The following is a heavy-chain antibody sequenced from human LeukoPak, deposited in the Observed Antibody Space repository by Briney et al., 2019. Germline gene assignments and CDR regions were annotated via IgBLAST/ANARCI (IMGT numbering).Heavy chain of an antibody. CDR2: INHSGST. CDR1: GGSFSGYY. Sequence: KPSETLSLTCAVYGGSFSGYYWSWIRQPPGKGLEWIGEINHSGSTNYNPSLKSRVTISVGTSKNQFSLKLSSVTAADTAVYYCARAEGWFDPWGQGTLVTVSS. J-gene: IGHJ5*02. V-gene: IGHV4-34*01. CDR3: ARAEGWFDP.